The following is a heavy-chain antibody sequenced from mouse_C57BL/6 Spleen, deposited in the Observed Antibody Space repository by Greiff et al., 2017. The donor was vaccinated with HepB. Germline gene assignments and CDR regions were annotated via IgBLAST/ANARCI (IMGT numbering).Heavy chain of an antibody. D-gene: IGHD1-1*01. CDR3: AGSIYYYGSSLDY. Sequence: ESGPGLVKPSQSLSLTCSVTGYSITSGYYWNWIRQFPGNKLEWMGYISYDGSNNYNPSLKNRISITRDTSKNQFFLKWNSVTTEDTATYYCAGSIYYYGSSLDYWGQGTTLTVSS. CDR1: GYSITSGYY. J-gene: IGHJ2*01. CDR2: ISYDGSN. V-gene: IGHV3-6*01.